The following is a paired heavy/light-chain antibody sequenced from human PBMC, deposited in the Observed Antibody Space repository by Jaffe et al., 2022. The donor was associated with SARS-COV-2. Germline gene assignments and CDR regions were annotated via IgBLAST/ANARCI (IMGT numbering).Light chain of an antibody. CDR2: DVT. CDR3: CSYAGRSTLV. CDR1: SSDIGTFKF. V-gene: IGLV2-23*02. Sequence: QSALTQPASVSGSPGQSITISCTGTSSDIGTFKFVSWYQQQPGKAPKLMIYDVTERPSGISDRFSGSRSGNTASLTISGLQTEDEGDYYCCSYAGRSTLVFGGGTKLTVL. J-gene: IGLJ2*01.
Heavy chain of an antibody. J-gene: IGHJ4*02. CDR1: GYTFTTYY. CDR2: INPSTYNT. Sequence: QVQLVQSGAEVKKPGASVKISCKASGYTFTTYYLHWVRQAPGQGLEWMGIINPSTYNTANAAKFQGRLTLTKDTSASTVYMELSSLTSEDTAVYYCARTFCSGGSCLPRSGVGSFDFWGQGTLVTVSS. V-gene: IGHV1-46*01. D-gene: IGHD2-15*01. CDR3: ARTFCSGGSCLPRSGVGSFDF.